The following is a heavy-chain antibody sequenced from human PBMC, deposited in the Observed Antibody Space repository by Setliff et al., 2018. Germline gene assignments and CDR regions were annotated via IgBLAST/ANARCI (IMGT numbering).Heavy chain of an antibody. J-gene: IGHJ4*02. CDR1: GFTFNTFW. D-gene: IGHD3-10*01. CDR2: IKGDDSEK. CDR3: RLWFGELLRDY. Sequence: LRLSCAASGFTFNTFWMTWVRQAPGRGLEWVANIKGDDSEKYYVDSVKGRFTISRGTSKNTLYLQMSSLRTEDTAVYYCRLWFGELLRDYWGQGTLVTVSS. V-gene: IGHV3-7*03.